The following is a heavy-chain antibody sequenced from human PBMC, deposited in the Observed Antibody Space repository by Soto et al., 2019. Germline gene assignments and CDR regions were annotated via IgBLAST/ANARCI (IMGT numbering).Heavy chain of an antibody. D-gene: IGHD3-22*01. V-gene: IGHV4-61*01. J-gene: IGHJ4*02. Sequence: SETLSLTCTVSGGSVSSGSYYWSWIRQPSGKGLEWIGYIYYSGSTNYNPSLKSRVTISVDTSKNQFSLKLSSVTAADTAVYYCARDRGFTMIARAFDYWGQGTLVTVSS. CDR3: ARDRGFTMIARAFDY. CDR1: GGSVSSGSYY. CDR2: IYYSGST.